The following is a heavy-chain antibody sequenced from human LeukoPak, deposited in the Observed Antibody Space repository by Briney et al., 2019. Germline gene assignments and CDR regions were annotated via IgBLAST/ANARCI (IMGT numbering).Heavy chain of an antibody. CDR2: ITSGSSHI. Sequence: GGSLRLSCAASGFTFSSYNMNWVRQTPGQGLEWVSSITSGSSHIYYADSVKGRFTISRDNAKNSLYLQMNSLRAEDTAVYYCARVTVYSSSPGFDYWGQGTLVTVSS. D-gene: IGHD6-6*01. CDR3: ARVTVYSSSPGFDY. J-gene: IGHJ4*02. CDR1: GFTFSSYN. V-gene: IGHV3-21*01.